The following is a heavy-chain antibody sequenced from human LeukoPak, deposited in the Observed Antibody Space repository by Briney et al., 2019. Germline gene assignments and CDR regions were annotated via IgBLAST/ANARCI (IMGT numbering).Heavy chain of an antibody. D-gene: IGHD2-21*02. V-gene: IGHV3-21*01. Sequence: GGSLRLSCAASGFTFSSYSMNWVRQAPGKGLEWVSSISSSSSYIYYADSVKGRFTISRDNAKNSLYLQMNSLRAEDTAVYYCGRDKLCGGDCPHDYWGQGTLVTVSS. CDR3: GRDKLCGGDCPHDY. CDR1: GFTFSSYS. J-gene: IGHJ4*02. CDR2: ISSSSSYI.